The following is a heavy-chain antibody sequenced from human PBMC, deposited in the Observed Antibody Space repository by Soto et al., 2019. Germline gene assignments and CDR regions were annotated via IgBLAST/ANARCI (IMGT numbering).Heavy chain of an antibody. CDR1: GGSISSGGYY. CDR3: AREGYSSGWYGPPRGRQIDY. V-gene: IGHV4-31*03. J-gene: IGHJ4*02. D-gene: IGHD6-19*01. CDR2: IYYSGST. Sequence: SETLSLTCTVSGGSISSGGYYWSWIRQHPGKGLDWIGYIYYSGSTYYNPSLKSRVTISVDTSKDQFSLKLSSVTAADTAVYYCAREGYSSGWYGPPRGRQIDYWGQGTLVTVSS.